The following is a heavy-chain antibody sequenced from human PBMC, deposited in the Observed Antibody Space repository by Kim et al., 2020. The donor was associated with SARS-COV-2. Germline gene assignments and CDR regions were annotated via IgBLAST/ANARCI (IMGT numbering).Heavy chain of an antibody. J-gene: IGHJ3*02. CDR2: VYSGGGT. CDR1: GFTISNNY. CDR3: ARGHDDRRGAFDI. D-gene: IGHD1-1*01. Sequence: GGSLRLSCVASGFTISNNYMNWVRLAPGKGLEWVSNVYSGGGTFHADSVKGRFTISRDNSKNMVYLQMNSLRADDTAVYYCARGHDDRRGAFDIWGQGTMVTVSS. V-gene: IGHV3-53*01.